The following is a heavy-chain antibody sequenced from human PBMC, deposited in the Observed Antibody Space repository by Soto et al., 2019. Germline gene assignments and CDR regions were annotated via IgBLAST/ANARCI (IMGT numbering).Heavy chain of an antibody. Sequence: ESGGGVVQPGRSLRLSCAASGFTFSSYAMHWVRQAPGKGLEWVAVISYDGSNKYYADSVKGRFTISRDNSKNTLYLQMNSLRAEDTAVYYCARDRVAAAVYYYYYGMDVWGQGTTVTVSS. CDR1: GFTFSSYA. D-gene: IGHD6-13*01. CDR2: ISYDGSNK. V-gene: IGHV3-30-3*01. CDR3: ARDRVAAAVYYYYYGMDV. J-gene: IGHJ6*02.